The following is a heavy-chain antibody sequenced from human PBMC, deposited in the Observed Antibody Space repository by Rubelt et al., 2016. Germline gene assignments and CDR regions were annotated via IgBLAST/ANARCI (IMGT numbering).Heavy chain of an antibody. J-gene: IGHJ4*02. CDR2: IYYSVST. CDR1: GDSVSSNNYY. Sequence: QVQLQESGPGLVKPSETLSLTCTVSGDSVSSNNYYWSWVRQPPGKGLEWIGYIYYSVSTNLNPSLKSRLTMSVDTSKNQFSLKLDSVTAADTSVYYCASVGGSGIYGVGSSGQGTLVTVSS. D-gene: IGHD3-10*01. V-gene: IGHV4-61*01. CDR3: ASVGGSGIYGVGS.